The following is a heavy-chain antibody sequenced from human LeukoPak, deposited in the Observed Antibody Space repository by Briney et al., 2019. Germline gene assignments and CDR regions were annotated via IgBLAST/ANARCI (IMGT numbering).Heavy chain of an antibody. V-gene: IGHV4-34*01. J-gene: IGHJ5*02. Sequence: KPSETLSLTCAVYGGSFSGYYWSWIRQPPGKGLEWIGEINHSGSTNYNPSLKSRVTMSVDTSKNQFSLKLSSVTAADTAVYYCARTQGWFDPWGQGTLVTVSS. CDR1: GGSFSGYY. CDR2: INHSGST. CDR3: ARTQGWFDP.